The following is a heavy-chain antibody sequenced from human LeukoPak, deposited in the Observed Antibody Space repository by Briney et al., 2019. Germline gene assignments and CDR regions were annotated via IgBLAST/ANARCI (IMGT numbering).Heavy chain of an antibody. CDR2: IYTSGST. Sequence: SETLSLTCTVSGGSISSGSYYWSWIRQPAGKGLEWIGRIYTSGSTNYNPSLESRVTISIDTSKNQFSLKLSSVTAADTAMYYCARAHSGVNTTMTPHYHHHYLDVWGKGTTVTISS. V-gene: IGHV4-61*02. CDR1: GGSISSGSYY. D-gene: IGHD3-22*01. J-gene: IGHJ6*03. CDR3: ARAHSGVNTTMTPHYHHHYLDV.